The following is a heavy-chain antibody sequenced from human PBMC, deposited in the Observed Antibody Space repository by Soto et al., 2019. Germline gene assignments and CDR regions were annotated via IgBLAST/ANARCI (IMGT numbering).Heavy chain of an antibody. Sequence: SQTLSLTCAISGDSVSTNSGAWNWIRQSPSRGLEWLGRTFYRSRWYSDYADSVKGRININSDTSKNQFSLQLSSVTPEDTAVYYYARAGSTMYRLHPHFDYWGQGTLVTVSS. CDR2: TFYRSRWYS. J-gene: IGHJ4*02. CDR1: GDSVSTNSGA. V-gene: IGHV6-1*01. D-gene: IGHD3-9*01. CDR3: ARAGSTMYRLHPHFDY.